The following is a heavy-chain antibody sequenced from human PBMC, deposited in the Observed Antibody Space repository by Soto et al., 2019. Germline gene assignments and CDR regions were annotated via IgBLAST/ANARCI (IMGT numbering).Heavy chain of an antibody. V-gene: IGHV4-61*01. CDR3: ARADRQYCSVSTCYIFDY. J-gene: IGHJ4*02. Sequence: SETLSLTCIVSGASVSSNSYYWTWIRQPPGKGLEWIGYTDYSGSTKYNPSLKSRVTVSVDTSKNQFSLRVSSVTAADTAMYYCARADRQYCSVSTCYIFDYWGQGTQVTVSS. CDR1: GASVSSNSYY. D-gene: IGHD2-2*02. CDR2: TDYSGST.